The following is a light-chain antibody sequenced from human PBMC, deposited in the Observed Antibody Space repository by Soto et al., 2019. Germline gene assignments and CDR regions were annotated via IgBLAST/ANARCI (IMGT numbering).Light chain of an antibody. CDR1: QSVSSSY. CDR3: QQYGSSPSLT. J-gene: IGKJ4*01. V-gene: IGKV3-20*01. Sequence: EIVLTQSPGTLSLSPGERATLSCRASQSVSSSYLAWYQQKPGQAPRLLIYGASSRAIGIPDRFSGSGSGTDFTLTISRLESEDLAVYYCQQYGSSPSLTFGGGTKVDIK. CDR2: GAS.